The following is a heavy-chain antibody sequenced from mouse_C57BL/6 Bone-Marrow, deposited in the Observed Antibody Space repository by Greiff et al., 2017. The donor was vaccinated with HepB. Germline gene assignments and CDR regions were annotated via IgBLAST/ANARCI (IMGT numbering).Heavy chain of an antibody. CDR2: INPNDGTT. Sequence: EVQLQQSGPELVKPGASVKISCTASGYSFTDYNMNWVKQSNGKSLEWIGVINPNDGTTRYNQKFKGKATLTVDQSSSTAYMQLNSLTSEDCAVYYCAREIKDIYYGGSYGFAYWGQGTLVTVSA. D-gene: IGHD1-1*01. CDR3: AREIKDIYYGGSYGFAY. J-gene: IGHJ3*01. V-gene: IGHV1-39*01. CDR1: GYSFTDYN.